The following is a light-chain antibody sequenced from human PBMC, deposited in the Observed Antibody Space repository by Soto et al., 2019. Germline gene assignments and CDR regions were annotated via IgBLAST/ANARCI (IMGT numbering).Light chain of an antibody. V-gene: IGLV2-8*01. CDR2: DVS. CDR1: SSYVGTYNY. J-gene: IGLJ3*02. Sequence: QSVLTQPPSASGSPGQSVTISCTGTSSYVGTYNYVSWYQQHPGKAPKLMIYDVSKRPSGVPDRFSGSKSGNTASLTVSGLQAEDEADYYGISYEGSSIWVFGGGTKVTVL. CDR3: ISYEGSSIWV.